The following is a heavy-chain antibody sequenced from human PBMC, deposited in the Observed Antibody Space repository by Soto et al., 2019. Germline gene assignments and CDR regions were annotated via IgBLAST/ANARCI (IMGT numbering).Heavy chain of an antibody. J-gene: IGHJ3*02. Sequence: EGSLRLSCAASGFTFSSYGMHWVRQAPGKGLEWVAVIWYDGSNKYYADSVKGRFTISRDNSKNTLYLQMNSLRAEDTAVYYCARAYCGGDCYGAFDIWGQGTMVTV. CDR1: GFTFSSYG. CDR2: IWYDGSNK. D-gene: IGHD2-21*02. V-gene: IGHV3-33*01. CDR3: ARAYCGGDCYGAFDI.